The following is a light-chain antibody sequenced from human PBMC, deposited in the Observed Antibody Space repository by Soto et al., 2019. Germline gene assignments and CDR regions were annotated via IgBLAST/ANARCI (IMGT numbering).Light chain of an antibody. Sequence: EIVVTQSPATLSVSPGERATLSCRASQSVGNNFAWYQQKPGQAPRLLIFATYTSATGVPARFSGSGSGTEFTLTISSLQSEDFAVYYCQQYGVWPLTFAGGAKVEIE. V-gene: IGKV3-15*01. CDR3: QQYGVWPLT. CDR1: QSVGNN. J-gene: IGKJ4*01. CDR2: ATY.